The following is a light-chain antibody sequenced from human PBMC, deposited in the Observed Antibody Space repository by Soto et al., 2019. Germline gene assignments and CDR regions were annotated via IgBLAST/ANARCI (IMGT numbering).Light chain of an antibody. CDR1: QSVTSN. Sequence: EVVMTQSPATLSVSPGERATLSCRASQSVTSNVAWYQQKPGQAPRLLIYGASTRATGVPDRFSGSGSGTEFTLTISSLQSEDFAVYYCQQYNNWSPFTFGGGTKVEIK. CDR3: QQYNNWSPFT. CDR2: GAS. V-gene: IGKV3-15*01. J-gene: IGKJ4*01.